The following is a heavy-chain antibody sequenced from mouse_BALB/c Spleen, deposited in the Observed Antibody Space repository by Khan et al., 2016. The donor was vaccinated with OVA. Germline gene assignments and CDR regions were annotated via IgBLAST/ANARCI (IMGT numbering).Heavy chain of an antibody. Sequence: EVQLVESGGGLVQPKGSLKLSCAASGSTFNTFAMNWVRKAPGKGLEWLARIRTKSNNYATYYADSVKDRFTISRDDSQSMLYLHMSNLKTEDTAIYYCYYYGSNFAYWGQGTLVTVSA. J-gene: IGHJ3*01. CDR3: YYYGSNFAY. CDR1: GSTFNTFA. V-gene: IGHV10-1*02. CDR2: IRTKSNNYAT. D-gene: IGHD1-1*01.